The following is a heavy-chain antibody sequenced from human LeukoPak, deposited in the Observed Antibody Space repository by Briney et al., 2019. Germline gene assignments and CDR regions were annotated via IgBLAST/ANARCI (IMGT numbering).Heavy chain of an antibody. J-gene: IGHJ6*03. CDR1: GGSISSSTYY. CDR2: IYYSGST. V-gene: IGHV4-39*07. CDR3: ARTTEAHSWRTRYYDYYMDV. Sequence: PSETLSLTCTVSGGSISSSTYYWGWIRQPPGKGLEWIGSIYYSGSTYYNPSLKSRVTISVDTSKNQFSLKLSSVTAADTAVYYCARTTEAHSWRTRYYDYYMDVWGKGTTVTVSS. D-gene: IGHD6-13*01.